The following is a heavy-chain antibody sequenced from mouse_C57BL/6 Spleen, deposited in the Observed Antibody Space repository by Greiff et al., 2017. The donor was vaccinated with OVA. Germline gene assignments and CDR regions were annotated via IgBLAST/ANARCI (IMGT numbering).Heavy chain of an antibody. D-gene: IGHD1-1*01. CDR3: ARRVITTVVADYFDY. V-gene: IGHV5-17*01. J-gene: IGHJ2*01. CDR1: GFTFSDYG. Sequence: EVKLVESGGGLVKPGGSLKLSCAASGFTFSDYGMHWVRQAPEKGLEWVAYISSGSSTIYYADTVMGRFTISRDNAKNTLFLQMTSLRSEDTAMYYCARRVITTVVADYFDYWGQGTTLTVSS. CDR2: ISSGSSTI.